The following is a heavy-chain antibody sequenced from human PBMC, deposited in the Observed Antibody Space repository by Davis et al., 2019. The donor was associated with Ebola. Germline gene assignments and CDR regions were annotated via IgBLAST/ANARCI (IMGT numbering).Heavy chain of an antibody. J-gene: IGHJ4*02. V-gene: IGHV1-46*01. CDR1: GYTFTDSY. Sequence: ASVKVSCKASGYTFTDSYIHWVRQAPGQGLEWMGIINPSGGSTSYAQKFQGRVTMTRDTSTSTVYMELSSLRSEDTAVYYCARDLGWEWYYFDYWGQGTLVTVSS. D-gene: IGHD3-3*01. CDR3: ARDLGWEWYYFDY. CDR2: INPSGGST.